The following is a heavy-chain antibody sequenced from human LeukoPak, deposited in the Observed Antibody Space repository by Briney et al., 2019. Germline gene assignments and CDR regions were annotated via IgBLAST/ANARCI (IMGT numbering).Heavy chain of an antibody. CDR3: ARDPDSNYYGSGTNFDY. V-gene: IGHV3-74*01. CDR1: GFTFSSYW. Sequence: GWSLRLSCAASGFTFSSYWMHWVRQAPGKGLVGVSRINSDGSSTSYADSVKGGFTISRDNAKNTLYLQMNSLRAEDTAVYYCARDPDSNYYGSGTNFDYWGQGTLVTVSS. J-gene: IGHJ4*02. CDR2: INSDGSST. D-gene: IGHD3-10*01.